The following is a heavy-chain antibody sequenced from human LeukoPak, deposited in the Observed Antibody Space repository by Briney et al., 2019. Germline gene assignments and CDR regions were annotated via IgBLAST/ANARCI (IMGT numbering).Heavy chain of an antibody. V-gene: IGHV3-23*01. Sequence: GGSLRLSCAASGFTFSTYAMNWVRQAPGKGLEWVSAISPIGSRTYYADSVKGRFTISRDNSKNTLYLQMNSPRAGDTAIYYCAEASTVLKPIDSWGQGTLVTVSS. D-gene: IGHD1-14*01. J-gene: IGHJ4*02. CDR2: ISPIGSRT. CDR1: GFTFSTYA. CDR3: AEASTVLKPIDS.